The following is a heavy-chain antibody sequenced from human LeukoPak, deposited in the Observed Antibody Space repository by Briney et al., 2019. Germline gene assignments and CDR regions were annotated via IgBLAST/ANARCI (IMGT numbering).Heavy chain of an antibody. CDR2: IYPGDSHT. CDR1: GYSFTNYW. CDR3: ARQPNPDFDY. J-gene: IGHJ4*02. V-gene: IGHV5-51*01. Sequence: GESLKISCKGSGYSFTNYWIGWVRRMPGKGLEWMGLIYPGDSHTIYSPSFQGQVTISADKSTSTAYLQWSSLKASDTAIYYCARQPNPDFDYWGQGTLVTVSS.